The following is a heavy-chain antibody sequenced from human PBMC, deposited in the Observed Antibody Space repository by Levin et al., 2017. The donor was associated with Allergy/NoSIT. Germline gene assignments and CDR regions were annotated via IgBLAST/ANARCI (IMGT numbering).Heavy chain of an antibody. V-gene: IGHV4-59*01. Sequence: SETLSLTCTVSGGSISSYYWSWIRQPPGKGLEWIGYIYYSGSTNYNPSLKSRVTISVDTSKNQFSLKLSSVTAADTAVYYCARGADCSGGSCYHGRFDYWGQGTLVTVSS. CDR3: ARGADCSGGSCYHGRFDY. CDR2: IYYSGST. D-gene: IGHD2-15*01. J-gene: IGHJ4*02. CDR1: GGSISSYY.